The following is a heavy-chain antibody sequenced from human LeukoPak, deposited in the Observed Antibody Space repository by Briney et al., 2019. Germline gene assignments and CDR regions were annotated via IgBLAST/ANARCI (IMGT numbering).Heavy chain of an antibody. V-gene: IGHV4-38-2*02. Sequence: SETLSLTCTVSGYSISSGYYWGWIRQPPGKGLEWIGSIYHSGSTYYNPSLKSRVTISVDTSKNQFSLKPSSVTAADTAVHYCARVFSSSSDFDYWGQGTLVTVSS. J-gene: IGHJ4*02. CDR3: ARVFSSSSDFDY. D-gene: IGHD6-6*01. CDR2: IYHSGST. CDR1: GYSISSGYY.